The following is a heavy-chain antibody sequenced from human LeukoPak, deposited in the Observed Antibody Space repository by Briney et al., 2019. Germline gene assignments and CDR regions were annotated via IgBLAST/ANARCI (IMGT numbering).Heavy chain of an antibody. CDR1: GFTFSSYA. V-gene: IGHV3-23*01. D-gene: IGHD6-13*01. CDR3: AKDPSYSSSWTPPGY. CDR2: ISGSGGST. Sequence: GGSLRLSSAASGFTFSSYAMSWVRQAPGKGLEWASAISGSGGSTYYADSVKGRFTISRDNSKNTLYLQMNSLRAEDTAVYYCAKDPSYSSSWTPPGYWGQGTLVTVSS. J-gene: IGHJ4*02.